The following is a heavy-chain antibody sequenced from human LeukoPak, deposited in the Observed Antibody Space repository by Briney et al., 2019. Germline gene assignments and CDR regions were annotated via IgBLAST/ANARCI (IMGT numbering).Heavy chain of an antibody. CDR1: GFTVSSNY. CDR3: ARDPGYGDYESFDY. J-gene: IGHJ4*02. CDR2: IYSGGST. Sequence: GGSLRLSCAASGFTVSSNYMSWVRQAPGKGLDWVSVIYSGGSTYYADSVKGRFTISRDNSKNTLYLQMNSLRAEDTAVYYCARDPGYGDYESFDYWGQGTLVTVSS. V-gene: IGHV3-66*02. D-gene: IGHD4-17*01.